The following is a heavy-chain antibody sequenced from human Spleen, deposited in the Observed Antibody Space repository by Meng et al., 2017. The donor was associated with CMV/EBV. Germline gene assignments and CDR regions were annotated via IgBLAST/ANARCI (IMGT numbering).Heavy chain of an antibody. D-gene: IGHD3-10*01. J-gene: IGHJ5*02. CDR2: MNPNSGNT. Sequence: ASVKVSCKASGYTFTSYDINWVRQATGQGLEWMGWMNPNSGNTGYAQKFQGRVTMTRNTSISTAYMELSSLRSEDTAVYYCARSLNTLARGIISNWFDPWGQGTLVTVSS. CDR1: GYTFTSYD. CDR3: ARSLNTLARGIISNWFDP. V-gene: IGHV1-8*01.